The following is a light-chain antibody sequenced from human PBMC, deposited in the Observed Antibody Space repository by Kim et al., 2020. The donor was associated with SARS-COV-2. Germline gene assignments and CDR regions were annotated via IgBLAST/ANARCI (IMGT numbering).Light chain of an antibody. V-gene: IGKV2-28*01. CDR3: MQALQTPFT. CDR1: QSLLYSNGYNY. J-gene: IGKJ3*01. CDR2: LGS. Sequence: PASFSCRSSQSLLYSNGYNYLDWYLQKPGQSPQLLIYLGSNRASGVPDRFSGSGSGTDFTLKISRVEAEDVGVYYCMQALQTPFTFGPGTKVDIK.